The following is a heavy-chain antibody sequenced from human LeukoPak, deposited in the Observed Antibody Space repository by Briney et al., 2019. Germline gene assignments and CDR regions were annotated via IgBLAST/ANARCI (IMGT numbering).Heavy chain of an antibody. CDR3: ARNVEVGATKEPFDY. D-gene: IGHD1-26*01. J-gene: IGHJ4*02. CDR1: GYSFTSYW. CDR2: IYPGDSDT. Sequence: GESLKISCKGSGYSFTSYWIAWVRQMPGKGLEWMGIIYPGDSDTRYSPSFQGQVTISVDKSISIAYLQWSSLKASDTATYYCARNVEVGATKEPFDYWGQGTLVTVSS. V-gene: IGHV5-51*01.